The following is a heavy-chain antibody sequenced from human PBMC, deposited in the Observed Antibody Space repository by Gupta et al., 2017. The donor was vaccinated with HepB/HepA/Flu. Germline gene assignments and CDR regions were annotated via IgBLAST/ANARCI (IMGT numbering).Heavy chain of an antibody. CDR2: ISSSTTYI. V-gene: IGHV3-21*01. CDR1: GFTFSSYS. J-gene: IGHJ6*02. D-gene: IGHD2-2*01. CDR3: ARADGGFCSSTSCYYYYAMDV. Sequence: EVQLVESGGGLVKPGGSLRLSCAASGFTFSSYSRSWVRQAPGRGLEWVSSISSSTTYIYYADSVKGRFTISRDNAKNSLYLQMNSLRAEDTAVYYCARADGGFCSSTSCYYYYAMDVWGQGTTVTVSS.